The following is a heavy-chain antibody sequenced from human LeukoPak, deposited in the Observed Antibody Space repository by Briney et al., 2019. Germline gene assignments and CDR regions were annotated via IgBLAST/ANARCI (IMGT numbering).Heavy chain of an antibody. V-gene: IGHV1-69*13. CDR3: ARGFAEQQLVTVGWFDP. D-gene: IGHD6-13*01. J-gene: IGHJ5*02. Sequence: SVKVSCKASGGTFSSYAISWVRQAPGQGLEWMGGIIPIFGTANYAQKFQGRVTITADESTSTAYMELSSLRSEDTAVYYCARGFAEQQLVTVGWFDPWGQGTLVTVSS. CDR1: GGTFSSYA. CDR2: IIPIFGTA.